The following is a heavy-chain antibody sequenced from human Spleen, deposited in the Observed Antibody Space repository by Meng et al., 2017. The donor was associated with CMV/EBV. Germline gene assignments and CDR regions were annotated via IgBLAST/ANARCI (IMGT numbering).Heavy chain of an antibody. CDR2: ISFSGGGT. CDR3: AGWDVILVPTAHGRYSYYAMDV. V-gene: IGHV3-23*01. D-gene: IGHD2-2*01. Sequence: GGSLRLSCAASGFTFGDYAMSWVRQAPGNGLEWVSTISFSGGGTFYADSVKGRFAISRDNSKNTLTLQMNSLRVEDTALYYCAGWDVILVPTAHGRYSYYAMDVWGQGTTVTVSS. CDR1: GFTFGDYA. J-gene: IGHJ6*02.